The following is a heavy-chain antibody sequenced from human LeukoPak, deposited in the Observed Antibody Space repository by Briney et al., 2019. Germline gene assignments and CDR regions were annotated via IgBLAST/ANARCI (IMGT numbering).Heavy chain of an antibody. CDR2: IIPIFGIA. CDR3: AIAAAGKDYYYGMDV. J-gene: IGHJ6*02. CDR1: GGTFSSYA. D-gene: IGHD6-13*01. Sequence: ASVKVSCKASGGTFSSYAISWVRQAPGQGLEWMGGIIPIFGIANYAQKFQGRVTITADKSTSTAYMELSSLRSEDTAVYYCAIAAAGKDYYYGMDVRGQGTTGTVS. V-gene: IGHV1-69*10.